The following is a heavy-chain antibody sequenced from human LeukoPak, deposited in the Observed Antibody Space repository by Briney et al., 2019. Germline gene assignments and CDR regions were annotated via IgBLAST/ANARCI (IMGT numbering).Heavy chain of an antibody. Sequence: GEFLRLSCAASGFTFSSSAMSWVRQAPGKGLEWVATISDSGGSTYYADSVKGRFTISRDNSKNTLYLQMNSLRAEDTAVYYCAKEGDNTPAFDYWGQGTLVTVSS. D-gene: IGHD1-26*01. CDR2: ISDSGGST. CDR1: GFTFSSSA. V-gene: IGHV3-23*01. J-gene: IGHJ4*02. CDR3: AKEGDNTPAFDY.